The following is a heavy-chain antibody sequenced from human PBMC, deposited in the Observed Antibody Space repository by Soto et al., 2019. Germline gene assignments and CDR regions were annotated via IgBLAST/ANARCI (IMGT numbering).Heavy chain of an antibody. J-gene: IGHJ6*02. Sequence: EVPLLESGGGLVQPGGSLRLSCAASGFTFSSYAMNWVRQAPGKGLEWVSAISGDGGSPYYADSVKGRFTISRDDSRNTLYLHMHSLRAEDTALYYCAKAVYSSSPYYYGMDVWGQGTTVTVS. D-gene: IGHD6-19*01. CDR2: ISGDGGSP. V-gene: IGHV3-23*01. CDR1: GFTFSSYA. CDR3: AKAVYSSSPYYYGMDV.